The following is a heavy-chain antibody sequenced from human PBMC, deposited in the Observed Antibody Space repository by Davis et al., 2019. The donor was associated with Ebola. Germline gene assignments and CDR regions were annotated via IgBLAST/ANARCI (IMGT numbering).Heavy chain of an antibody. CDR1: GGSFSSYY. J-gene: IGHJ4*02. Sequence: SETLSLTCAVYGGSFSSYYWSWIRQPPGKGLEWIGEINHSGSTNYNPSLKSRVTISVDTSKNQFSLKVSSVTAADTAVYYCARAGVRLRFLEWRHEFDYWGQGTLVTVSS. D-gene: IGHD3-3*01. V-gene: IGHV4-34*01. CDR3: ARAGVRLRFLEWRHEFDY. CDR2: INHSGST.